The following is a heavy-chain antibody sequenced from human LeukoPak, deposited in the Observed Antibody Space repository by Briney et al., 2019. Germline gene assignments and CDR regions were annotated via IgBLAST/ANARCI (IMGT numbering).Heavy chain of an antibody. D-gene: IGHD3-22*01. CDR1: GFTFSNYA. V-gene: IGHV3-23*01. CDR2: VRGRGST. CDR3: AKYYYDSSGYYDAAPLDS. J-gene: IGHJ4*02. Sequence: PGGSLRLSCAASGFTFSNYAMSWVRQAPGKGPEWVSGVRGRGSTFYSDSVEGRFTISRDNFKSTLFLQMISLRAEDTAVYSCAKYYYDSSGYYDAAPLDSWGQGTLVTVFS.